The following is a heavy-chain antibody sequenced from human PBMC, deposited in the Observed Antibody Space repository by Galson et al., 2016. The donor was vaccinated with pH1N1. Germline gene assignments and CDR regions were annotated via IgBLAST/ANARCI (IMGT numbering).Heavy chain of an antibody. D-gene: IGHD2-21*01. Sequence: SVKVSCKASGYTFTSNGISWVRQAPGQGLEWMGWINVDTGNTVHAQKLQDRVTMTTDTSTKTAYMELRSLKSDDTAVYYCARAGNCDGDRCYGNGLDVWGQVTTVTVSS. CDR1: GYTFTSNG. CDR2: INVDTGNT. J-gene: IGHJ6*02. V-gene: IGHV1-18*01. CDR3: ARAGNCDGDRCYGNGLDV.